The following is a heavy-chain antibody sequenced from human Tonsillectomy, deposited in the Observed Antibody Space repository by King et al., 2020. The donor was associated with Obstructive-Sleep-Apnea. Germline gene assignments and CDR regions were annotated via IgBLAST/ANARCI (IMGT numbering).Heavy chain of an antibody. J-gene: IGHJ4*02. CDR3: ARDGYYDKTGYPSTF. V-gene: IGHV1-18*04. CDR2: ISAYSGNT. D-gene: IGHD3-9*01. CDR1: GYTFTSYG. Sequence: QLVQSGAEVKEPGASVKVSCKASGYTFTSYGISWVRQAPGQGLEWMGWISAYSGNTNYAQGLQGRVTLTTHTSTPTAYMELRSLRSDDTAVYYCARDGYYDKTGYPSTFWGQGTLVTVSS.